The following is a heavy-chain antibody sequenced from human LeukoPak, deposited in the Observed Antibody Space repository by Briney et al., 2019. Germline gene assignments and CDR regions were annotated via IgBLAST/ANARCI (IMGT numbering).Heavy chain of an antibody. CDR1: GFTVSSNY. D-gene: IGHD1-26*01. CDR3: ARDFLGGSYYFD. J-gene: IGHJ4*02. Sequence: PGGSLRLSCAASGFTVSSNYMSWVRQAPGKGLEWVSVIYSGGSTYYEDSVKGRFTISRDNSKNTLYLQMNSLRAEETAVYYCARDFLGGSYYFDWGQGTLVTVSS. V-gene: IGHV3-53*01. CDR2: IYSGGST.